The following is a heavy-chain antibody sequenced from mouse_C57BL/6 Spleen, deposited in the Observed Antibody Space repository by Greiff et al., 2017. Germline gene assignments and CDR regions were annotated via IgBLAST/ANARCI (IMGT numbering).Heavy chain of an antibody. CDR1: GYTFTSYW. CDR3: ASPHYQIVDY. D-gene: IGHD1-1*02. CDR2: IDPSDSYT. V-gene: IGHV1-50*01. Sequence: VQLQQPGAELVKPGASVKLSCKASGYTFTSYWMQWVKQRPGQGLEWIGEIDPSDSYTNYNQKFKGKATLTVDTSSSTAYMQLSSLTSEDSAVYYCASPHYQIVDYWGQGTTLTVSS. J-gene: IGHJ2*01.